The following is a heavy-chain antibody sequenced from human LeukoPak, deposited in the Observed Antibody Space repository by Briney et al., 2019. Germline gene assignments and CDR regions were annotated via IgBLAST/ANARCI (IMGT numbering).Heavy chain of an antibody. CDR3: ARGAPWAYYYDSSGYYYFDY. V-gene: IGHV1-3*03. CDR2: INVGNGNT. D-gene: IGHD3-22*01. Sequence: ASVKVSCKASGYTFTTYSIHWVRQAPGQRLEWMGWINVGNGNTKYSQEFQGRVTITRDTSASTAYMELSSLRSEDMAVYYCARGAPWAYYYDSSGYYYFDYWGQGTLVTVSS. CDR1: GYTFTTYS. J-gene: IGHJ4*02.